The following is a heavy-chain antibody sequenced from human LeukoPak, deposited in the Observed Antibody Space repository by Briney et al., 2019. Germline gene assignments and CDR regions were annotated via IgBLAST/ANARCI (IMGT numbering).Heavy chain of an antibody. V-gene: IGHV1-2*02. Sequence: ASVKVSCKASGYTFTGYYMHWVRQAPGQGLEWMGWINPNSGGTNYAQKFQGRVTMTRDTSISTAYMELSRLRSDDTAVYYCARDSTGSGGYQPFDYWGQGTLVTVSS. CDR2: INPNSGGT. D-gene: IGHD2-2*01. CDR1: GYTFTGYY. CDR3: ARDSTGSGGYQPFDY. J-gene: IGHJ4*02.